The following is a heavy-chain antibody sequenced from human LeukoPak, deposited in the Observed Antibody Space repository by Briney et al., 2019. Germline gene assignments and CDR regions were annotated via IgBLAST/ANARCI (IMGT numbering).Heavy chain of an antibody. CDR1: GSTFTSYD. CDR2: MNPNSGSS. Sequence: ASVKVSCKASGSTFTSYDITWVRQATGQGLEWMGWMNPNSGSSGYPQKFQGRVTNTRNTSISAADVDLSGLRSEDTAVYYCARGRSTGHPYHCEYWGQGTLVTVSP. V-gene: IGHV1-8*03. CDR3: ARGRSTGHPYHCEY. J-gene: IGHJ4*02.